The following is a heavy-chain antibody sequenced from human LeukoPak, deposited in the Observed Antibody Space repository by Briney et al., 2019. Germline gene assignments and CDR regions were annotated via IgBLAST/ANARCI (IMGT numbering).Heavy chain of an antibody. CDR1: GYTFTGYF. CDR3: AAGGGNAEYLQR. Sequence: ASVKVSCKASGYTFTGYFMHWVRQAPGQGLEWMGWINPNSGDTKYTQKFQGRVTMTRDTPISTAFMELSRLTSDDTAVYYCAAGGGNAEYLQRWGQGTLVTVSS. V-gene: IGHV1-2*02. D-gene: IGHD4-23*01. CDR2: INPNSGDT. J-gene: IGHJ1*01.